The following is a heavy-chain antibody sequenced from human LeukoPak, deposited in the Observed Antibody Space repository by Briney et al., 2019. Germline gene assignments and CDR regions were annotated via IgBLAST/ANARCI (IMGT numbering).Heavy chain of an antibody. CDR1: GFTVSDNY. CDR2: FYTGGST. Sequence: GGSLRLSCAASGFTVSDNYMSWVRQAPGKGLEWVSIFYTGGSTYYADSVKGRFTISRDKSKNTLYLQMNSHRAEDTAVYYCATGYTSGWYTYWGQGTLVTVSS. CDR3: ATGYTSGWYTY. J-gene: IGHJ4*02. V-gene: IGHV3-53*01. D-gene: IGHD6-19*01.